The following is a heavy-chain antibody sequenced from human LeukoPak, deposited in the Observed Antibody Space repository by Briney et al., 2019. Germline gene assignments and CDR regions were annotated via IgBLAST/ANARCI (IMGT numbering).Heavy chain of an antibody. V-gene: IGHV3-21*01. CDR3: ARANTYYYDSSGYYQSPFDY. Sequence: GGSLRLSCAASGITFSSYSMNWVRQAPGKGLEWVSSISSSSSYIYYADSVKGRFTISRDNAKNSLYLQMNSLRAEDTAVYYCARANTYYYDSSGYYQSPFDYWGQGTLVTVSS. CDR1: GITFSSYS. J-gene: IGHJ4*02. CDR2: ISSSSSYI. D-gene: IGHD3-22*01.